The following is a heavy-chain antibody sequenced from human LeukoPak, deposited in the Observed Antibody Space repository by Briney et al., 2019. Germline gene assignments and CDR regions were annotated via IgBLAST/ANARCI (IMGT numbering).Heavy chain of an antibody. CDR2: IIPIFGAA. CDR3: ARGPLVPSTRETYYYYYYMDV. CDR1: GGTFSSYA. Sequence: SVKVTCKASGGTFSSYAISWVRQAPGQGLEWMGGIIPIFGAANYAQKFQGRVTITTDESTSTAYMELSSLRSEDTAVYYCARGPLVPSTRETYYYYYYMDVWGKGTTVAVSS. J-gene: IGHJ6*03. V-gene: IGHV1-69*05. D-gene: IGHD2-2*01.